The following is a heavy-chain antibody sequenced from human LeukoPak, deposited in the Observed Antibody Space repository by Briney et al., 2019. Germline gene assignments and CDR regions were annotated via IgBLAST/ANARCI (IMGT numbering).Heavy chain of an antibody. CDR1: GFTFSSYG. CDR3: AKEAWGAYCSSTSCYIPY. Sequence: GGSLRLSCAASGFTFSSYGMSWVRQAPGKGLEWVSAISNGGGSTYYADSVKGRFTISRDNAKDTLYLQMTSLRAEDTAIYYCAKEAWGAYCSSTSCYIPYWGQGTLVTVSS. D-gene: IGHD2-2*01. V-gene: IGHV3-23*01. J-gene: IGHJ4*02. CDR2: ISNGGGST.